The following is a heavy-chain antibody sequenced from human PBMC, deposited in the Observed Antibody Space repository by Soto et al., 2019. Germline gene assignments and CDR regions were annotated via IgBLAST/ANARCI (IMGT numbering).Heavy chain of an antibody. J-gene: IGHJ4*02. D-gene: IGHD2-15*01. CDR3: VRLIGNSWLDQ. CDR1: GDSVSSNSAT. V-gene: IGHV6-1*01. Sequence: QVQLQQSGPELVKPSQTLSLTCAISGDSVSSNSATWNWIRQSPSRGLEWLGRTYYRSQWYYDYAVSVNSXXSXNXATSTNQFSLQLDSLTPEDTAVYFCVRLIGNSWLDQWGQGTLVTVSS. CDR2: TYYRSQWYY.